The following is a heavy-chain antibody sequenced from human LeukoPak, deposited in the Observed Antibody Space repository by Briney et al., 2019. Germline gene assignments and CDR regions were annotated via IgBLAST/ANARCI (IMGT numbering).Heavy chain of an antibody. Sequence: PGGSLRLSCAASGVTLSTYAMSWARQAPGKGLEWVSGISGSGGDTYYADSVKGRFTISRDNSKNTVYLQMNSLRAEDTAVYYCARDLEYDYWGQGTLVTVSS. CDR2: ISGSGGDT. CDR3: ARDLEYDY. CDR1: GVTLSTYA. J-gene: IGHJ4*02. V-gene: IGHV3-23*01. D-gene: IGHD2-2*01.